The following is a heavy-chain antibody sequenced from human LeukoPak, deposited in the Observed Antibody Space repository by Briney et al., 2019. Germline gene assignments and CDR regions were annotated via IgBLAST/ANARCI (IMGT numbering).Heavy chain of an antibody. CDR1: GGSISGGGYS. Sequence: PSQTLSLTCAVSGGSISGGGYSWSWIRQPPGKALEWLAVIYWDDDKRYSPSLKSRLTITKDTSKNQVVLTMTNMDPVDTATYYCVHRQGLGCFQHWGQGTLVIVSS. D-gene: IGHD5-12*01. CDR3: VHRQGLGCFQH. J-gene: IGHJ1*01. V-gene: IGHV2-5*08. CDR2: IYWDDDK.